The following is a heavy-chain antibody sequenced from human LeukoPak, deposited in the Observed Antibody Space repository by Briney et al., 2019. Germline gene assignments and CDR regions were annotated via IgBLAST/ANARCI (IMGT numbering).Heavy chain of an antibody. CDR1: GGTFSSYA. D-gene: IGHD2-2*01. V-gene: IGHV1-69*06. J-gene: IGHJ4*02. CDR3: ASGRTDIVVVPATLRNYFFDY. CDR2: IIPIFGTA. Sequence: RASVKVSCKASGGTFSSYAISWVRQAPGQGLEWLGGIIPIFGTANYAQKFQGRVTITADKSTSTAYMELSRLRSDDTAVYYCASGRTDIVVVPATLRNYFFDYWGQGTLVTVSS.